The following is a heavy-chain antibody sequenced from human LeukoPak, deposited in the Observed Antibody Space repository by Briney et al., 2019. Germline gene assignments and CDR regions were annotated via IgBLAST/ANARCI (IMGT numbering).Heavy chain of an antibody. D-gene: IGHD2-21*02. CDR3: ARDRGAYCGGDCYLGFDY. V-gene: IGHV3-33*01. CDR1: GFTFSSYG. Sequence: GGSLRLSCAASGFTFSSYGMHWVRQAPGKGLEWVAVIWYDGSNKYYADSVKGRFTISRDNSKNTLYLQMTSLTAEDTAVYYCARDRGAYCGGDCYLGFDYWGRGTLVTVSS. J-gene: IGHJ4*01. CDR2: IWYDGSNK.